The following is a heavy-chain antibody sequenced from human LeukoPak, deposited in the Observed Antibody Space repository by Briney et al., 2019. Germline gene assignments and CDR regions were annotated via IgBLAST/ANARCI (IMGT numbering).Heavy chain of an antibody. J-gene: IGHJ6*03. V-gene: IGHV1-69*05. CDR3: ARGPPPEYCSSTSCYTYYYYYMDV. Sequence: SAKVSCKASGGTFSCYAISWVRQAPGQGLEWMGGIIPIFGTANYAQKFQGRVTITTDESTSTAYMELSSLRSEDTAVYYCARGPPPEYCSSTSCYTYYYYYMDVWGKGTTVTVSS. CDR2: IIPIFGTA. CDR1: GGTFSCYA. D-gene: IGHD2-2*02.